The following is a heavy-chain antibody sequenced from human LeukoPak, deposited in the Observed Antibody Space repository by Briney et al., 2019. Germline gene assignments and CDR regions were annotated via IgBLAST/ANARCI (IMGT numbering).Heavy chain of an antibody. D-gene: IGHD1-26*01. CDR1: GFTFSSYA. CDR2: ISGSGGST. J-gene: IGHJ6*03. CDR3: AKQLGSYHYYYYYMDV. Sequence: GGSLRLSCAASGFTFSSYAMSWVRQAPGKGLEWVSAISGSGGSTYYADSVKGRFTISRDNSKNTLYLQMNSLRAEDTAVYYCAKQLGSYHYYYYYMDVWGKGTTVTVSS. V-gene: IGHV3-23*01.